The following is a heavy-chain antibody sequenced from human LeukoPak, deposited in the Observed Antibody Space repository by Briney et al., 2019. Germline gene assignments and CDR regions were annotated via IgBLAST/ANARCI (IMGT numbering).Heavy chain of an antibody. CDR1: GFTFSDYG. V-gene: IGHV3-30*18. CDR3: TKDSYGSGTRDIDY. D-gene: IGHD3-10*01. CDR2: IPYDGSNK. J-gene: IGHJ4*02. Sequence: PGGSLRLSCAASGFTFSDYGMHWVRQAPGKGLEWVAVIPYDGSNKYYADSVKGRFTISRDNSKNTLYLQMNSLRVEDTAVYYCTKDSYGSGTRDIDYWGQGTLVTVSS.